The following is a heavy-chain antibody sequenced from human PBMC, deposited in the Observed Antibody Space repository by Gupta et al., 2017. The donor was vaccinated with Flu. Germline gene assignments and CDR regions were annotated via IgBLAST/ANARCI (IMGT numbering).Heavy chain of an antibody. CDR2: ISGSGGST. J-gene: IGHJ3*02. CDR3: AKIMDYCSSTSCYINAFDI. V-gene: IGHV3-23*01. D-gene: IGHD2-2*02. Sequence: WVRQAPGKGLEWGSAISGSGGSTYYAESVKGRVTISRDNSKNTLYLQMKSLRAEETAVYYCAKIMDYCSSTSCYINAFDIWGQGTMVTVSS.